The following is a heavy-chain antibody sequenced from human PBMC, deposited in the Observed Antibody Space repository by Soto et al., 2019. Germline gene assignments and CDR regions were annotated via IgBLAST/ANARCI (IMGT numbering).Heavy chain of an antibody. J-gene: IGHJ6*03. CDR3: AKGRVSGTYYDYYNMYA. Sequence: EVQLLESGGGLVQPGGSLRLSCAASGFTFSSYAMSWVRQAPGKGLEWVSAISGSGGSTYYADSVKGRFTISRDNSKNPLNREMNSLSAEDTSVYYCAKGRVSGTYYDYYNMYAWGKGTTVTVSS. CDR2: ISGSGGST. CDR1: GFTFSSYA. V-gene: IGHV3-23*01. D-gene: IGHD3-10*01.